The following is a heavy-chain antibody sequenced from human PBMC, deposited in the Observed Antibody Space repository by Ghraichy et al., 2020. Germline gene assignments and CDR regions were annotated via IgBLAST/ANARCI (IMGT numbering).Heavy chain of an antibody. CDR3: ARDHYYGSGSYYWPNWFDP. Sequence: GGSLRLSCAASGFTFSSYSMNWVRQAPGKGLEWVSSISSSSSYIYYADSVKGRFTISRDNAKNSLYLQMNSLRAEDTAVYYCARDHYYGSGSYYWPNWFDPWGQGTLVTVSS. J-gene: IGHJ5*02. CDR2: ISSSSSYI. CDR1: GFTFSSYS. V-gene: IGHV3-21*01. D-gene: IGHD3-10*01.